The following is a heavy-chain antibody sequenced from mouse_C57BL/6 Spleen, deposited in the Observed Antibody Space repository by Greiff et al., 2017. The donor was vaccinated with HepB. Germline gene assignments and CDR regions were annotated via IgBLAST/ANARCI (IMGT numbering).Heavy chain of an antibody. Sequence: VQLQQSGAELVKPGASVKLSCKASGYTFTEYTIHWVKQRPGQGLEWIGWFYPGSGSIKYNEKFKDKATLTADKSSSTVYMELSRLTSEDSAVYFCARHEEGNYPYYYAMDYWGQGTSVTVSS. V-gene: IGHV1-62-2*01. CDR1: GYTFTEYT. D-gene: IGHD2-1*01. J-gene: IGHJ4*01. CDR2: FYPGSGSI. CDR3: ARHEEGNYPYYYAMDY.